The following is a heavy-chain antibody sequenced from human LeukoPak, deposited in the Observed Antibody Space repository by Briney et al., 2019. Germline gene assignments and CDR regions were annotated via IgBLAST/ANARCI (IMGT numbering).Heavy chain of an antibody. V-gene: IGHV3-9*01. Sequence: PGGSLRLSCAASGFTFDDYAMHWVRQAPGKGLEWVSGITWNSGSIGYADSVKGRFIISRDNAKNSLYLQMNSLRVEDTAFYYCAKDIYGSGSGPFFGNWGLGTLVTVSS. CDR1: GFTFDDYA. CDR2: ITWNSGSI. D-gene: IGHD3-10*01. CDR3: AKDIYGSGSGPFFGN. J-gene: IGHJ4*02.